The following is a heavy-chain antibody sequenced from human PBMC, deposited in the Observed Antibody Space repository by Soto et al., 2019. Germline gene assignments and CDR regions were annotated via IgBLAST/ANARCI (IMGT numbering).Heavy chain of an antibody. CDR1: GFSFVNYA. D-gene: IGHD6-19*01. CDR2: LSGSGTST. J-gene: IGHJ4*02. V-gene: IGHV3-23*01. Sequence: GGSLRLSCAASGFSFVNYAMNWVRQAPGKGLEWVSGLSGSGTSTYYADSVKGRFTISRDNSRDTLFLQMNSLTADDTAVYYCAKATTNGGWFNPFDAWGQGALVTVSS. CDR3: AKATTNGGWFNPFDA.